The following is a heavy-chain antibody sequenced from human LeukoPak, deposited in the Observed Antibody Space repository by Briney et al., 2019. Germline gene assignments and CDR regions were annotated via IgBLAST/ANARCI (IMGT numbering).Heavy chain of an antibody. CDR2: IRDGGNNT. CDR3: AKILNSWVDDAFDI. Sequence: PGGSLRLSCAASGFTFSSFVMTWVRQAPGKGLEWVSNIRDGGNNTFYADSVKGRFTISRDNSKSTLFLQMDGLRAEDTAVYYCAKILNSWVDDAFDIWGQGTMATVSS. D-gene: IGHD2-15*01. J-gene: IGHJ3*02. V-gene: IGHV3-23*01. CDR1: GFTFSSFV.